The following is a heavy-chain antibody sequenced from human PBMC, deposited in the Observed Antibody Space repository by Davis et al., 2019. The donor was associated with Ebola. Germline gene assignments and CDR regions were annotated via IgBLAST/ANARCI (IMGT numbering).Heavy chain of an antibody. J-gene: IGHJ4*02. CDR1: GFTFSSYA. D-gene: IGHD6-13*01. CDR3: ARVPLMAAAAHFDY. Sequence: GGSLRLSCAASGFTFSSYAMSWVRQAPGKGLEWVANIKQDGSEKYYVDSVKGRFTISRDNAKNSLYLQMNSLRAEDTAVYYCARVPLMAAAAHFDYWGQGTLVTVSS. CDR2: IKQDGSEK. V-gene: IGHV3-7*03.